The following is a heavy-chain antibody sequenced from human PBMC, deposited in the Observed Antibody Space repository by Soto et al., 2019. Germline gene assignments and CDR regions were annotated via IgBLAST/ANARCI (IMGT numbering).Heavy chain of an antibody. D-gene: IGHD6-19*01. CDR3: ARAVAVAADFDY. CDR2: INAGNGNT. Sequence: VASVKVSCKASGYTFTGYAMHWVRQAPGQRLEWMGWINAGNGNTKYSQKFQGRVTITRDTSASTAYMELSSLRSEDTAVYYCARAVAVAADFDYWGQGTLVTVFS. J-gene: IGHJ4*02. V-gene: IGHV1-3*01. CDR1: GYTFTGYA.